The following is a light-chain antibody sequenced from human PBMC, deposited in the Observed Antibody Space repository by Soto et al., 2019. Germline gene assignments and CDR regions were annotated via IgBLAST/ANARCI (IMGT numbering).Light chain of an antibody. CDR3: CAYTARTTLSWV. J-gene: IGLJ3*02. CDR1: SSDIGGYNH. V-gene: IGLV2-14*03. Sequence: QSVLTQPTSVSGSPGQSITISCTGVSSDIGGYNHVSWYQQHPGKVPRLIIYDVDNRPLGVSNRFSGSQSGNTASLTISGLQAEDEAEYYCCAYTARTTLSWVFGGGTQLTVL. CDR2: DVD.